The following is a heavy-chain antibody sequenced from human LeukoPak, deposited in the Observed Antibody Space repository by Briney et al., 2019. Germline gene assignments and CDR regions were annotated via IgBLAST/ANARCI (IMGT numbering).Heavy chain of an antibody. V-gene: IGHV4-30-4*01. Sequence: SETLSLTCTVSGGSISSGDYYWSWIRQPPGKGLEWIGYIYYSGSTYYNPSLKSRVTISVDTSKNQFSLKLSSVTAADTAVYYCARDLRWLSYFDYWGQGTLVTVSS. CDR1: GGSISSGDYY. D-gene: IGHD4-23*01. J-gene: IGHJ4*02. CDR2: IYYSGST. CDR3: ARDLRWLSYFDY.